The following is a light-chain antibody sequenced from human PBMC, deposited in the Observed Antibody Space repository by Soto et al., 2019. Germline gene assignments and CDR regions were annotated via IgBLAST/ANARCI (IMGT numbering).Light chain of an antibody. CDR2: AAS. J-gene: IGKJ1*01. V-gene: IGKV1-39*01. CDR1: QSISTF. CDR3: QQSYTTPRT. Sequence: DIQMTQSPSSLSASVGDRVSVTCRASQSISTFLNWYQQRPGEAPKLLIYAASSLQSGVPSRFSGSGSGADFTLTIGSLQPEDVATYYCQQSYTTPRTFGQGNKVEVK.